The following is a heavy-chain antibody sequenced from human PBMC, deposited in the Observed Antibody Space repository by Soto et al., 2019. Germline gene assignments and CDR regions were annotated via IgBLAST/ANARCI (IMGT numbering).Heavy chain of an antibody. CDR1: GFTFNNAW. D-gene: IGHD3-16*02. CDR3: TLTSYDYVWGSYRSGMDV. V-gene: IGHV3-15*01. Sequence: EVQLLESGGGLVQPGGSLRLSCAASGFTFNNAWMSWVRQAPGEGLEWVGRIKSETEGGTIDYAAIVKGRFTVSRDESKNTLYLQLNSLKTEDTAVYYCTLTSYDYVWGSYRSGMDVWGQGTTVTVPS. CDR2: IKSETEGGTI. J-gene: IGHJ6*02.